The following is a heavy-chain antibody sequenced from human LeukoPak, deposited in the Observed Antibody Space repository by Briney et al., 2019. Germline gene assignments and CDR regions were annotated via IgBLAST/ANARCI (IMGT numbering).Heavy chain of an antibody. Sequence: GGSLRLSCEASGFTFSDYYMSWIRQAPGKGLEWVSYISSSGSTIYYADSVKGRFTISRDNAKNSLYLQMNSLRAEDTAVYYCARARLGYCSSTSCYLDAFDIWGQGTMVTVSS. D-gene: IGHD2-2*01. V-gene: IGHV3-11*01. CDR1: GFTFSDYY. CDR2: ISSSGSTI. J-gene: IGHJ3*02. CDR3: ARARLGYCSSTSCYLDAFDI.